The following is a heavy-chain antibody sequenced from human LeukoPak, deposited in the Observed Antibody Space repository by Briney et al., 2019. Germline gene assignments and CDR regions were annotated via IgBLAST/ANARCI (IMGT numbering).Heavy chain of an antibody. CDR1: GFTFSSYG. CDR2: ISYDGSNK. V-gene: IGHV3-30*18. CDR3: AKDGGQEDYFDY. Sequence: GGSLRLSCAASGFTFSSYGMHWVRQAPGKGLEWVAVISYDGSNKYYADSAKGRFTISRDNSKNTLYLQMNSLRAEDTAVYYCAKDGGQEDYFDYWGQETLVTVSS. J-gene: IGHJ4*02. D-gene: IGHD3-16*01.